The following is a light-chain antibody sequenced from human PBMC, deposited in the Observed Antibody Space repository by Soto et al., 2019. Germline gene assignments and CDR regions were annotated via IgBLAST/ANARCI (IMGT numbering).Light chain of an antibody. CDR1: QSISNY. CDR2: DAS. Sequence: DIQMTQSPSTLSASVGDRVTITCRASQSISNYLAWYQRKPGNAPKLLIYDASTLESGVPSRFSGSGSGTEFTLSISSLQPDDFATYYCKRYNSYSGVTFGPGTKVDIK. V-gene: IGKV1-5*01. CDR3: KRYNSYSGVT. J-gene: IGKJ3*01.